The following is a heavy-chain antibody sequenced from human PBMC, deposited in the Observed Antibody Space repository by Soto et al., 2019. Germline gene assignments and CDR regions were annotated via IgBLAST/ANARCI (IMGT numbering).Heavy chain of an antibody. D-gene: IGHD3-16*01. CDR3: AREFPSTYWFDP. V-gene: IGHV1-46*01. Sequence: GASVKVSCKTSGYPFINFYVHWVRQAPGQGLEWLGNINPRADSTVYAPKFEDRVSMTRDTSTSTVYMELSSLTSDDTAMYYCAREFPSTYWFDPWGHGTLVTVS. J-gene: IGHJ5*02. CDR2: INPRADST. CDR1: GYPFINFY.